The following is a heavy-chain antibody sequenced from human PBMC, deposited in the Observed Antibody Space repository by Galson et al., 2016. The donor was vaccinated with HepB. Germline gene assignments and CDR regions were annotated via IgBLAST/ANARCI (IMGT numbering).Heavy chain of an antibody. J-gene: IGHJ4*01. CDR3: AKGYGYFDY. CDR1: GYTFPSYG. D-gene: IGHD3-10*01. Sequence: CKASGYTFPSYGITWVRQAPGQGLEWMGWLSAYNGNTDYAQKFQGRVTMTTDTSTSTAYMELRSLRAEDTAIYYCAKGYGYFDYWGQGTLVTVSS. CDR2: LSAYNGNT. V-gene: IGHV1-18*04.